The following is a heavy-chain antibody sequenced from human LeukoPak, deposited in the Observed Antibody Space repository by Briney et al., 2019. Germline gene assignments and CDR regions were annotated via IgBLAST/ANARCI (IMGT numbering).Heavy chain of an antibody. CDR2: IYPGDSDT. CDR3: ARGLTAVVVVPRDAFDI. CDR1: GYSFTSYW. V-gene: IGHV5-51*01. Sequence: GESLKISCKGSGYSFTSYWIGWVRQMPGKGLEWMGIIYPGDSDTRYSPSFQDQVTISADKSISTAYLQWSSLKASDTAMYYCARGLTAVVVVPRDAFDIWGQGTMVTVSS. J-gene: IGHJ3*02. D-gene: IGHD2-2*01.